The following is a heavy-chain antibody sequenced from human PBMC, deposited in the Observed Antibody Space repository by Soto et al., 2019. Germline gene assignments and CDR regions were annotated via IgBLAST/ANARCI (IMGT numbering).Heavy chain of an antibody. V-gene: IGHV3-23*01. J-gene: IGHJ4*02. CDR3: AKGSGGSCYSGLDC. CDR1: GLTFSSFV. CDR2: MSDSGGTT. Sequence: VQLLESGGGLVQPGGSLRLSCAASGLTFSSFVMTWVRQAPGKGLEWVSSMSDSGGTTFYADSVKGRFTISRDNSKNTLYLQMNSLRTEDTAVYYCAKGSGGSCYSGLDCWGQGTLVTVSS. D-gene: IGHD2-15*01.